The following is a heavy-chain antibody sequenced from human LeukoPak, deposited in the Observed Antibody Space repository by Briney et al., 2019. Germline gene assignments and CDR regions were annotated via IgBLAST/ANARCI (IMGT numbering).Heavy chain of an antibody. CDR3: AGGRADSIAAGD. V-gene: IGHV1-8*01. J-gene: IGHJ4*02. CDR2: MNPNSGNT. D-gene: IGHD6-13*01. CDR1: XXXXTSYD. Sequence: ASVKXXXXXXXXXXTSYDINWVRQATGQGLEWMGWMNPNSGNTGYAQKFQGRVTMTRNTSISTAYMELSSLRSEDTAVYYCAGGRADSIAAGDWGQGTLVTVSS.